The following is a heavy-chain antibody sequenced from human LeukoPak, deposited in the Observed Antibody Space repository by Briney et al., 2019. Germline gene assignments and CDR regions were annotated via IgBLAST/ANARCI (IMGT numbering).Heavy chain of an antibody. CDR2: IYYSGST. CDR1: GGSISSYY. Sequence: SETLSLTCTVSGGSISSYYWSWIRQPPGKGLEWIGYIYYSGSTNYNPSLKSRVTISVDTSKNQFSLKLSSVTAADTAVYYRARDPGEGIGGWYPFDYWGQGTLVTVSS. D-gene: IGHD6-19*01. V-gene: IGHV4-59*01. CDR3: ARDPGEGIGGWYPFDY. J-gene: IGHJ4*02.